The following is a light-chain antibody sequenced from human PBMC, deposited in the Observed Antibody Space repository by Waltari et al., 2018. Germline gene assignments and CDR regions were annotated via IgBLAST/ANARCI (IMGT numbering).Light chain of an antibody. Sequence: DIVMTQSPDSLAVSLGERATIDCKSSQSVFYRSDNKNYLAWYQHKHGQPPKLLFYRASTRESGVPDRFSARGSGTDFTLTINNLQAEDVAVYYCQQYYRSRTFGQGTKVEIK. V-gene: IGKV4-1*01. J-gene: IGKJ1*01. CDR2: RAS. CDR1: QSVFYRSDNKNY. CDR3: QQYYRSRT.